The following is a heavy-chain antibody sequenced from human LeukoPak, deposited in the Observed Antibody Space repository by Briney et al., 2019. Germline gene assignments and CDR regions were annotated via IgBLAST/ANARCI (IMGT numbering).Heavy chain of an antibody. CDR2: IWHDGSNK. Sequence: GGSLRLSCAASGFTFSSYWMNWARQAPGKGLEWVAVIWHDGSNKDYRDSVKGRFTISRDNYKNTLYLEMNKLRDEDTAIYYCVKDRAGTNLVRGVITGVMDVWGQGTTVTVSS. J-gene: IGHJ6*02. V-gene: IGHV3-33*06. CDR3: VKDRAGTNLVRGVITGVMDV. D-gene: IGHD3-10*01. CDR1: GFTFSSYW.